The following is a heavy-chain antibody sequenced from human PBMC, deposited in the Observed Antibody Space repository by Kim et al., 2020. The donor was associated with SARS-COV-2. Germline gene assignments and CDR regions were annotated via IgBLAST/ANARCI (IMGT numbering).Heavy chain of an antibody. V-gene: IGHV1-18*01. Sequence: ASVKVSCKASGYTFTSYGISWVRQAPGQGLEWMGWISAYNGNTNYAQKLQGRVTMTTDTSTSTAYMELRSLRSDDTAVYYCATVLRYFDWLVYWGQGTLVTVSS. J-gene: IGHJ4*02. CDR1: GYTFTSYG. CDR2: ISAYNGNT. CDR3: ATVLRYFDWLVY. D-gene: IGHD3-9*01.